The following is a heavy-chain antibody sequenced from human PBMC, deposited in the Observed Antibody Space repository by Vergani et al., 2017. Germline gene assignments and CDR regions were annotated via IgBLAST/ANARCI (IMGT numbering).Heavy chain of an antibody. CDR3: AGTSGSYYYYYGMDV. CDR2: IYYSGST. CDR1: GGSISSGDYS. V-gene: IGHV4-30-4*08. D-gene: IGHD1-26*01. Sequence: QVQLQESGPGLVKPSQTLSLTCTVSGGSISSGDYSWSWIRQPPGKGLEWIGYIYYSGSTYYNPSLKSRVTISVDTSKNQFSLKLSSVTAADTAVYYCAGTSGSYYYYYGMDVWGQGTTVTVSS. J-gene: IGHJ6*02.